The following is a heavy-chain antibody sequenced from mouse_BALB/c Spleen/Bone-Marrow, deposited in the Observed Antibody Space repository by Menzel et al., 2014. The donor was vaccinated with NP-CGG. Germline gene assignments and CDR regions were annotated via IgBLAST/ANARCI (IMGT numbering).Heavy chain of an antibody. CDR2: IRAGGST. Sequence: VQLQQSGPGLVAPSQSLSIACTVSGFSLTSYGVHWVRQPPGKGLEWLGAIRAGGSTDYNSALMSRLSISKDNSKSQVFLKMNSLQTDDTAMYYCARALYYYGSSYYTMDYWGRGTSVIVSS. CDR3: ARALYYYGSSYYTMDY. D-gene: IGHD1-1*01. V-gene: IGHV2-9*02. CDR1: GFSLTSYG. J-gene: IGHJ4*01.